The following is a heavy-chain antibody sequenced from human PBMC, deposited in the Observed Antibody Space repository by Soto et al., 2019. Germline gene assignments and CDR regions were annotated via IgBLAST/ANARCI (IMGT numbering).Heavy chain of an antibody. CDR3: ARGYCTRTSCYIGGFYYYGMDV. CDR2: ISSDSSYK. CDR1: GFTLSSHT. V-gene: IGHV3-21*01. Sequence: VQLVESGGGLGKPGESLRLSCAASGFTLSSHTMNWVRQAPGKGLEWVSSISSDSSYKYYTDSVKGRFTVSRDNAKNSLYLQMDSLRDEDTAVYYCARGYCTRTSCYIGGFYYYGMDVWGQGTTVTVSS. D-gene: IGHD2-2*01. J-gene: IGHJ6*02.